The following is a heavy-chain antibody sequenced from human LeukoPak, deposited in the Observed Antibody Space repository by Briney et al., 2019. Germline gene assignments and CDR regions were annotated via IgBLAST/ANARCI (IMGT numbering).Heavy chain of an antibody. CDR1: GYTFTDHE. CDR3: ARNALGLSY. CDR2: IHPNSGGT. V-gene: IGHV1-2*02. J-gene: IGHJ4*02. Sequence: GASVKVSCKPSGYTFTDHEIYWVRQAPGQGLEWMGWIHPNSGGTNYAQNFQGRVTMTRDTSISTAYMELSRMISDDTAIYYCARNALGLSYWGQGTLVTVSS. D-gene: IGHD2-8*01.